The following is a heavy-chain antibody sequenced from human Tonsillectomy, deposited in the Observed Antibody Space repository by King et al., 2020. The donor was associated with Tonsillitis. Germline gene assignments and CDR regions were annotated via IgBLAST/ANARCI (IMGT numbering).Heavy chain of an antibody. CDR1: GFSFSIHA. CDR3: AKYPRGYSYGYGPGYFDR. CDR2: ISGSGGST. V-gene: IGHV3-23*04. J-gene: IGHJ2*01. Sequence: VQLVESGGGLVQPGGSLRLSCAASGFSFSIHAMSWVRQAPGKGLEWVSDISGSGGSTNNVDSVKGRFTISRDNSKNTLYLQMNSLRAEDTAVYYCAKYPRGYSYGYGPGYFDRWGRGALVTVSS. D-gene: IGHD5-18*01.